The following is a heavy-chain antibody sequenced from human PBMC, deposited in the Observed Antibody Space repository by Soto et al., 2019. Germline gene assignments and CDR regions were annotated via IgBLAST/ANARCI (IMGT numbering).Heavy chain of an antibody. Sequence: QVQLVESGGGVVQPGRSLTLSCAASGFTFSTYAMHWVRQAPGKGLEWMAVIWFDGSNIYYADSVKGRFTISRDNSKNTVYLHMSNLRAEDTAVYYCARLGAIQYWYFDLWGRGTLVTVSS. D-gene: IGHD1-26*01. CDR1: GFTFSTYA. V-gene: IGHV3-33*01. CDR2: IWFDGSNI. CDR3: ARLGAIQYWYFDL. J-gene: IGHJ2*01.